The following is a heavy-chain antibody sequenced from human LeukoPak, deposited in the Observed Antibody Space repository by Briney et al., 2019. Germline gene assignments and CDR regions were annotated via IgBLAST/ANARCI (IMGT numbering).Heavy chain of an antibody. D-gene: IGHD2-2*01. CDR3: GRLAHNAWYAIDF. Sequence: PGGSLRLSCVASDFTFDFYWMTWVRQAPGKGLEWLANILPDGSQKYYVDSMNGRFTISRDNPKNSLYLQINNLRAEDTAVYYCGRLAHNAWYAIDFWGQGTLVTVSS. J-gene: IGHJ4*02. CDR1: DFTFDFYW. V-gene: IGHV3-7*01. CDR2: ILPDGSQK.